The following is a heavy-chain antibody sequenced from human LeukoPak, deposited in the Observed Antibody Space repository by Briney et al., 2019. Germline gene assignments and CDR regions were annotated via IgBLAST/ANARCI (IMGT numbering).Heavy chain of an antibody. J-gene: IGHJ1*01. Sequence: ASVKVSCKAPGGTFSRYAISWVRQSPGQGLEWIGGIIPLFGTANYAQRFQGRVTIAADESTSTAYMELSSLRSDDTAVYYCARDSSEFRNLIPYWGQGTLVTVSS. D-gene: IGHD1-14*01. V-gene: IGHV1-69*13. CDR1: GGTFSRYA. CDR3: ARDSSEFRNLIPY. CDR2: IIPLFGTA.